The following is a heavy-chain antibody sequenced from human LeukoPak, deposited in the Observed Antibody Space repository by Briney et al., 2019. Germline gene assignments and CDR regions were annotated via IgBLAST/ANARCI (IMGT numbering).Heavy chain of an antibody. D-gene: IGHD3-10*01. Sequence: GGSLRLSCAASGFTFSSYEMNWVRQAPGKGLEWVSYISSIGTTKYYADSVKGRFTISRDNAKNSLYLQMNSLRAADTAVYYCARLGLIAVRGSQDLDYWGQGTLVAVSS. CDR3: ARLGLIAVRGSQDLDY. V-gene: IGHV3-48*03. CDR2: ISSIGTTK. J-gene: IGHJ4*02. CDR1: GFTFSSYE.